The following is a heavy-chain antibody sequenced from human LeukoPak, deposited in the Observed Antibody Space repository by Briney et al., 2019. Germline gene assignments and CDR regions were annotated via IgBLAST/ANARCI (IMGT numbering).Heavy chain of an antibody. CDR3: AKDTRWLQFDFDY. CDR2: ISGSGGCP. J-gene: IGHJ4*02. CDR1: GFPFSRYA. V-gene: IGHV3-23*01. Sequence: GGSLELSCAASGFPFSRYAMSWVRQAPGKGLEWVSAISGSGGCPYYADSVKGRFTISRDNSKNTLYLQMDSLRAEDTAVYYCAKDTRWLQFDFDYWGQGTLVTVSS. D-gene: IGHD5-24*01.